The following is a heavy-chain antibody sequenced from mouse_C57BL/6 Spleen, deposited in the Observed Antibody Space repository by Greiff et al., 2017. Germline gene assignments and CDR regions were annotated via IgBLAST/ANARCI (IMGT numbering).Heavy chain of an antibody. CDR3: ARGLTGAWVAY. V-gene: IGHV1-69*01. D-gene: IGHD4-1*01. J-gene: IGHJ3*01. CDR1: GYTFTSYW. CDR2: IDTSDSYT. Sequence: QVQLQQPGAELVMPGASVKLSCKASGYTFTSYWMHWVKQRPGQGLEWIGEIDTSDSYTNSNQKFKGKSTLTVDKSSGTAYMQLSSLTSEDSAVYYCARGLTGAWVAYWGQGTLVTVSA.